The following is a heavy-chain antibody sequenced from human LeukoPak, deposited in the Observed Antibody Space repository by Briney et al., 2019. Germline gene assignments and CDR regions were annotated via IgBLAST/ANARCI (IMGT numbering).Heavy chain of an antibody. CDR2: ISTRSSYI. CDR3: ARAAAVAAAGALFDY. D-gene: IGHD6-13*01. J-gene: IGHJ4*02. Sequence: GGSLRLSCAASGFTFSSYSMNWVRQAPWKGLEWVSSISTRSSYIYYADSVKGRFTISRDNAKNSLYLQMDSLRAEDTAVYYCARAAAVAAAGALFDYWGQGTLVTVSS. V-gene: IGHV3-21*01. CDR1: GFTFSSYS.